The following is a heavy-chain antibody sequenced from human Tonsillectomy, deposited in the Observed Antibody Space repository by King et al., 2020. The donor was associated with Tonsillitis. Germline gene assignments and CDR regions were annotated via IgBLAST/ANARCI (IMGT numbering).Heavy chain of an antibody. Sequence: VQLVESGGGLVQPGRSLRLSCTASGFTFGDYAMSWFRQAPGKGLEWVGFIRSKAYGGTTEYAASVKGRFTISRDDSKSIAYLQMNSLKTEDTAVYYCTRNIVVVVAATYWFDPWGQGTLVTVSS. J-gene: IGHJ5*02. CDR3: TRNIVVVVAATYWFDP. CDR1: GFTFGDYA. V-gene: IGHV3-49*03. CDR2: IRSKAYGGTT. D-gene: IGHD2-15*01.